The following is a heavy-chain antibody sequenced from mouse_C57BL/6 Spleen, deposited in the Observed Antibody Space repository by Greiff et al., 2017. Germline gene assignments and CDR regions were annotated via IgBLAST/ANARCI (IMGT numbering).Heavy chain of an antibody. J-gene: IGHJ2*01. CDR1: GYAFSSYW. D-gene: IGHD1-1*01. CDR2: IYPGDGDT. V-gene: IGHV1-80*01. CDR3: ARGTTVPNFDY. Sequence: QVQLKESGAELVKPGASVKISCKASGYAFSSYWMNWVKQRPGKGLEWIGQIYPGDGDTNYNGKFKGKATLTADKSSSTAYMQLSSLTSEDSAVFFCARGTTVPNFDYWGQGTTLTVSS.